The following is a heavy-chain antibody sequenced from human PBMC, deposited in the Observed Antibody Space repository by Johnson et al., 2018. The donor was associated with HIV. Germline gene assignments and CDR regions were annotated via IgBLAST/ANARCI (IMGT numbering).Heavy chain of an antibody. Sequence: VHLVESGGGLVQPGGSLRLSCAASGFTFSSYEMNWVRQAPGKGLEWVSYISSSGTTIYYADSVKGRFTISRDNAKNTLHLQMNSLKTEDTAVYYCTTAGYSSSPSAFDIWGQGTMVTVSS. CDR2: ISSSGTTI. V-gene: IGHV3-48*03. CDR3: TTAGYSSSPSAFDI. CDR1: GFTFSSYE. D-gene: IGHD6-6*01. J-gene: IGHJ3*02.